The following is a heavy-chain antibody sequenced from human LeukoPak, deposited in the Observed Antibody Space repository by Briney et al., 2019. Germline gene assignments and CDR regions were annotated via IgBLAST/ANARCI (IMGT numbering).Heavy chain of an antibody. J-gene: IGHJ4*02. CDR1: GFIFSGYW. CDR3: ARGWDAGSSL. CDR2: IKHDASEK. D-gene: IGHD3-10*01. Sequence: GDSLRLSCEASGFIFSGYWMSWVRQAPGKGLERVANIKHDASEKHYVDSVKGRFTISRDNTKNSVYLQMDSLRVDDTAVYYCARGWDAGSSLWGQGTLVSVSS. V-gene: IGHV3-7*01.